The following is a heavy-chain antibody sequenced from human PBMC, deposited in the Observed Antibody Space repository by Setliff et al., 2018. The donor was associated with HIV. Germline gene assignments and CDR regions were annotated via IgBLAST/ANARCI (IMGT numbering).Heavy chain of an antibody. V-gene: IGHV4-31*03. CDR2: ISSSGST. CDR3: ARGGGVKDAFDI. D-gene: IGHD3-16*01. CDR1: GDSISSGGYF. Sequence: SETLSLTCTVSGDSISSGGYFWTWIRQHPGKGLEWIGHISSSGSTSYKSSLKSRLTISTDTSENQVSLNLNSVTAADTALYYCARGGGVKDAFDIWGQGTLVTVS. J-gene: IGHJ3*02.